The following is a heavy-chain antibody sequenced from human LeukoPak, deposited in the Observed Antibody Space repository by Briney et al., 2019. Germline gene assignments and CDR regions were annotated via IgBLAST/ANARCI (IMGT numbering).Heavy chain of an antibody. CDR2: ISAYNGNT. Sequence: ASVKLSCKASGYTFTGYYMHWVRQAPGQGLEWMGWISAYNGNTNYAQKLQGRVTMTTDTSTSTAYMELRSLRSDDTAVYYCAREQGAFDIWGQGTMVTVSS. CDR3: AREQGAFDI. V-gene: IGHV1-18*04. CDR1: GYTFTGYY. J-gene: IGHJ3*02.